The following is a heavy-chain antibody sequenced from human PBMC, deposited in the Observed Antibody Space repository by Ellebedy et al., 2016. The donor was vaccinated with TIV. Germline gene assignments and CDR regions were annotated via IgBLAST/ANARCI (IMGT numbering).Heavy chain of an antibody. CDR1: GYTFTSYG. CDR3: ARDGGKVRGVISDYYGMDV. J-gene: IGHJ6*02. CDR2: IIPIFGTA. D-gene: IGHD3-10*01. V-gene: IGHV1-69*13. Sequence: AASVKVSCKASGYTFTSYGISWVRQAPGQGLEWMGGIIPIFGTANYAQKFQGRVTITADESTSTAYMELSSLRSEDTAVYYCARDGGKVRGVISDYYGMDVWGQGTTVTVSS.